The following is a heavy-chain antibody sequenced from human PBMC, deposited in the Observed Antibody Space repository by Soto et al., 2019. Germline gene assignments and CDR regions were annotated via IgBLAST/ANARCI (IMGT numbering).Heavy chain of an antibody. D-gene: IGHD6-19*01. CDR2: IYYAGST. J-gene: IGHJ4*01. V-gene: IGHV4-39*01. CDR1: GCSIITTNYS. Sequence: ETLSLPGPGSGCSIITTNYSWVWLRQPPGKGLEWIGTIYYAGSTYYNPSLKSRITISVDTSTNQFSLKLKCVAAAETAVYFCAGLQAPGGYRSGWFDYWGHGAPV. CDR3: AGLQAPGGYRSGWFDY.